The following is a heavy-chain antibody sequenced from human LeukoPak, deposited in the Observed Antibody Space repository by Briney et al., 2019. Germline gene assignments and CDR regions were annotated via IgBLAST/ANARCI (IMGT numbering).Heavy chain of an antibody. V-gene: IGHV3-23*01. CDR1: GFTFSSYW. J-gene: IGHJ4*02. CDR3: AKWPEGAMDYFDY. Sequence: GGSLRLSCAASGFTFSSYWMHWVRQAPGKGLEWVSAISGDGTRTYYADSVKGRFTISRDNSKNTLYLEMSSLRVEDTAIYYCAKWPEGAMDYFDYWGQGTLVTVSS. CDR2: ISGDGTRT. D-gene: IGHD3-16*01.